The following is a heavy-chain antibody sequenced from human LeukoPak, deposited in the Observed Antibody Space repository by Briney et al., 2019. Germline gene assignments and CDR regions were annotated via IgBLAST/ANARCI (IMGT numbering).Heavy chain of an antibody. CDR1: GFTLGSYS. D-gene: IGHD2-21*01. V-gene: IGHV3-48*02. J-gene: IGHJ3*02. CDR2: ISSSSSTM. CDR3: ARDFGYCGGDCYLVDAFDI. Sequence: PGRSLSLSCAVSGFTLGSYSMKWARPAPGEGRGWVTYISSSSSTMYYAHSVKGRFTTSRDNAKNSLYLQMNSLRDEDTAVYYCARDFGYCGGDCYLVDAFDIWGQGTMVTVSS.